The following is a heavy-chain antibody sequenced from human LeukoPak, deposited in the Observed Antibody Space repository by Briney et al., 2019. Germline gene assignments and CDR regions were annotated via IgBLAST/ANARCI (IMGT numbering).Heavy chain of an antibody. CDR1: GFTFSSYS. CDR2: INQDGSEK. V-gene: IGHV3-7*01. D-gene: IGHD2-2*01. CDR3: APHCSSTSCPDY. Sequence: RGSLRLSCAASGFTFSSYSMNWVRQAPGKGLEWVANINQDGSEKYYVDSVKGRFTMSRDNAKDSLYLQMNSLRAEDTAVYYCAPHCSSTSCPDYWGQGTLVTVSS. J-gene: IGHJ4*02.